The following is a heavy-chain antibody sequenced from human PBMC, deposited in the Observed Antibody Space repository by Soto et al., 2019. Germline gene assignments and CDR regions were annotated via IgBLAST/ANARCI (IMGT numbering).Heavy chain of an antibody. CDR1: GFTFSNAW. V-gene: IGHV3-15*01. J-gene: IGHJ5*02. CDR2: IKSKTDGRTT. Sequence: GGSLRLSCAASGFTFSNAWMSWVRQAPGKGLEWVGRIKSKTDGRTTDYAAPVKGRVTISRDDSKNTLYLQMNSLKTEDTAVYYCTTPPYCDFWSGPNWFDPWGQGTLVTVSS. D-gene: IGHD3-3*01. CDR3: TTPPYCDFWSGPNWFDP.